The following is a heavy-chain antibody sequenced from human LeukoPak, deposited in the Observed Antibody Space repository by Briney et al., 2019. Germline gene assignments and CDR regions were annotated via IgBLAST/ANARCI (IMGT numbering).Heavy chain of an antibody. V-gene: IGHV1-2*06. CDR3: GRMSADARSGNDY. Sequence: ASVKVSCKASGYTFTGYYMHWVRQAPGQGLEWMGRINPNSGGTNYAQKFQGRVTMTRDASISTAYMELSRLRSDDTAMYYCGRMSADARSGNDYWGQGTLVTVSS. CDR2: INPNSGGT. J-gene: IGHJ4*02. CDR1: GYTFTGYY. D-gene: IGHD3-10*01.